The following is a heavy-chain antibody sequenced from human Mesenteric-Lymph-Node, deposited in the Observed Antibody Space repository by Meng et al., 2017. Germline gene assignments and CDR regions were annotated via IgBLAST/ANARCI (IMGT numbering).Heavy chain of an antibody. D-gene: IGHD3-16*01. V-gene: IGHV3-21*01. CDR3: AKRFGDHDAFFDY. Sequence: GESLKISCAASGFTFMSYTMSWVRQAPGKGLEWVSSISPSGNYIYYGDSVKGRFTVSRDNAKNSLYLQMNSLRAKDTAVYSCAKRFGDHDAFFDYWGQGTLVTVSS. J-gene: IGHJ4*02. CDR1: GFTFMSYT. CDR2: ISPSGNYI.